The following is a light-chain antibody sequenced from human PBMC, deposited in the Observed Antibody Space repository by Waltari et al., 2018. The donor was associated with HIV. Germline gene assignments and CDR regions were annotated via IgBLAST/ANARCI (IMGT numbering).Light chain of an antibody. J-gene: IGLJ1*01. CDR1: SGSLPSNH. Sequence: NFMLTQPHSVSESPGTTVTISCARSSGSLPSNHVQWYPQLPGSAPTPVIYVANQRPSGVPDRFSGSIDSSSNSASLTISELKTEDEADYYCQSYDSTNPCIFGTGTRVTVL. CDR3: QSYDSTNPCI. V-gene: IGLV6-57*03. CDR2: VAN.